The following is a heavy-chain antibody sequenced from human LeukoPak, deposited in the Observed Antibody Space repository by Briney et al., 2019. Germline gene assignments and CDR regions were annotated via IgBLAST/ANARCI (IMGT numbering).Heavy chain of an antibody. D-gene: IGHD1-26*01. V-gene: IGHV4-59*01. CDR3: VRDRELNY. CDR1: GGSISIYC. CDR2: IYNSGST. Sequence: SETLSLTCTVSGGSISIYCWSWIRQPPGKGLEWIGYIYNSGSTYYNPSLKSRVAISVDTSKNQFSLRLSSVTAADAAVYYCVRDRELNYWGQGTLVTVSS. J-gene: IGHJ4*02.